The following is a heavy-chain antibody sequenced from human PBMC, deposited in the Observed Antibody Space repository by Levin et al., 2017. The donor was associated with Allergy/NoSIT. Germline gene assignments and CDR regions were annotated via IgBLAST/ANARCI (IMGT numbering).Heavy chain of an antibody. CDR1: GFTVSSHY. V-gene: IGHV3-66*01. J-gene: IGHJ3*02. Sequence: GESLKISCAVSGFTVSSHYMSWVRQAPGKGLEWVSVIYSGGSAYYADSVKGRFTISRDNSKNTLYLQMNSLRDEDTAVYFCARDAFDIWGQGTMVTVSS. CDR3: ARDAFDI. CDR2: IYSGGSA.